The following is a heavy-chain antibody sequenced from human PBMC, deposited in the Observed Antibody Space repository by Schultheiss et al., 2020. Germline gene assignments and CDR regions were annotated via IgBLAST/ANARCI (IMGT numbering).Heavy chain of an antibody. V-gene: IGHV4-31*03. CDR3: ARVYSGYDFFDY. CDR1: GGSISSGGYY. Sequence: SETLSLTCTVSGGSISSGGYYWSWIRQHPGKGLEWIGYIYYSGSTYYNPSLKSRVTISVDTSKNQFSLKLSSVTAADTAVYYCARVYSGYDFFDYWGQGTLVTVSS. D-gene: IGHD5-12*01. J-gene: IGHJ4*02. CDR2: IYYSGST.